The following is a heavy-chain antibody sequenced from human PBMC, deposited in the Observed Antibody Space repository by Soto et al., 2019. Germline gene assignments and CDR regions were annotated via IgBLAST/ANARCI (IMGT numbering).Heavy chain of an antibody. V-gene: IGHV1-18*01. J-gene: IGHJ5*02. CDR2: ISAYNGNT. Sequence: SCKASGYTFTSYGISWVRQAPGQGLEWMGWISAYNGNTNYAQKLQGRVTMTTDTSTSTAYMELRSLRSDDTAVYYCARDIVVVPAAIPQVDNNWFDPWGQGTLVTVSS. D-gene: IGHD2-2*01. CDR3: ARDIVVVPAAIPQVDNNWFDP. CDR1: GYTFTSYG.